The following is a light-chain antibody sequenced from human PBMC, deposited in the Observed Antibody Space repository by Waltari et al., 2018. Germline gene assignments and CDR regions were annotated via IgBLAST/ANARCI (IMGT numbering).Light chain of an antibody. J-gene: IGKJ1*01. CDR2: GAS. CDR3: QNHERLPAM. Sequence: EIVLTQSPGTLSLSPGERATLSCRASQSVSRYLAWYQQKPGQAPRLLIYGASSRATGIPDRFSGSGSGTDFRLTISRLEPEDFAVYYCQNHERLPAMFGQGTKVEIK. CDR1: QSVSRY. V-gene: IGKV3-20*01.